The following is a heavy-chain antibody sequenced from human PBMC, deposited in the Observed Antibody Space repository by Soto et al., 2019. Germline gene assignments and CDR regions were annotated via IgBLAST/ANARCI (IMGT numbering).Heavy chain of an antibody. J-gene: IGHJ4*02. D-gene: IGHD6-19*01. V-gene: IGHV3-48*02. CDR1: GFTFSIFS. CDR2: ISGGGRPI. CDR3: ARDLGWAFDS. Sequence: EVQLVESGGGSVQPGGSLRLSCAASGFTFSIFSMNWVRQAPGRGLEWISYISGGGRPISYADSVKGRFTISRDNAKNSLYLQMDSLTDEDTAVYYCARDLGWAFDSWGQGTLVTVSS.